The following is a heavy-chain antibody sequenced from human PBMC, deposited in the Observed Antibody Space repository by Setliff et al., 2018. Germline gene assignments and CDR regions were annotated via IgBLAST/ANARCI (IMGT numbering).Heavy chain of an antibody. CDR1: GGSCSDYH. D-gene: IGHD6-13*01. CDR2: IKHSGST. CDR3: ARGVLGYYYYMDV. Sequence: SETLSLTCAVYGGSCSDYHWSWIRQPPGKGLEWIGEIKHSGSTNYNPSLKSRVTISVDTSKKQFSLKLSSVNAADTAVYYCARGVLGYYYYMDVWDKGTTVTVSS. V-gene: IGHV4-34*01. J-gene: IGHJ6*03.